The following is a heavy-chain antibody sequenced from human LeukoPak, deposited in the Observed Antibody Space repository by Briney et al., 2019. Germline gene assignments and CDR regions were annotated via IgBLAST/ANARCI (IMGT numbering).Heavy chain of an antibody. V-gene: IGHV3-30-3*01. D-gene: IGHD3-22*01. CDR3: ARDRNYYDSSGYYSPSDY. Sequence: GGSLRLSCAASGFTFSSYAMHWVRQAPGKGLEWVAVISYDGSNKYYADSVKGRFTISRDNSKNTLYLQMNSLRAEDTAVYYCARDRNYYDSSGYYSPSDYWGQGTPVTVSS. J-gene: IGHJ4*02. CDR1: GFTFSSYA. CDR2: ISYDGSNK.